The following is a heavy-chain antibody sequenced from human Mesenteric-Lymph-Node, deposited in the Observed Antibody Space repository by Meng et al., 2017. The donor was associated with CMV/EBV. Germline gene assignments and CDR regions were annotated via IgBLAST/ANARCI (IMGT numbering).Heavy chain of an antibody. V-gene: IGHV1-69*05. D-gene: IGHD3-22*01. CDR1: GYTFTGYY. Sequence: SVKVSCKASGYTFTGYYMHWVRQAPGQGLEWMGGIIPIVDTAKYAQKFQGRVTITTDESTSTVYMELTSLRFEDTAVYYCAKSPYYYDTSGYYYVHFDYWGQGTLVTVSS. CDR2: IIPIVDTA. CDR3: AKSPYYYDTSGYYYVHFDY. J-gene: IGHJ4*02.